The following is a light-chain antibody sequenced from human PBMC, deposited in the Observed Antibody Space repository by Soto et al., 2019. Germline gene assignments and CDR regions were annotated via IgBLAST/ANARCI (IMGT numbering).Light chain of an antibody. CDR3: CSYAGSSTFV. V-gene: IGLV2-11*01. J-gene: IGLJ1*01. Sequence: QSALTQPRSVSGSPGQSVTISCTGTRSDVGAYKYVSWYQQHPGKAPKLMIYDVTKRPSGVPDRFSGSKSGNTASLTISGLQTEYEADYYCCSYAGSSTFVFGTGTK. CDR2: DVT. CDR1: RSDVGAYKY.